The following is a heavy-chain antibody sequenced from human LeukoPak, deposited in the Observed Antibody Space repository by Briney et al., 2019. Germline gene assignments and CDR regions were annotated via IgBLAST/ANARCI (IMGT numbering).Heavy chain of an antibody. J-gene: IGHJ4*02. CDR2: IWYDGSNK. CDR1: GFTFSSYG. V-gene: IGHV3-33*06. CDR3: AKDGGATQYYFDY. D-gene: IGHD1-26*01. Sequence: PGRSLRLSCAASGFTFSSYGMHWVRPAPGKGLEGVAVIWYDGSNKYYADSVKGRFTISRDNSKNTLYLQMNSLRAEDTAVYYCAKDGGATQYYFDYWGQGTLVTVSS.